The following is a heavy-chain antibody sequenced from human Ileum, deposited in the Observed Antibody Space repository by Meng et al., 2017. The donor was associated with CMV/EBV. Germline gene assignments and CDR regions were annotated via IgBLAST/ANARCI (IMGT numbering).Heavy chain of an antibody. J-gene: IGHJ6*02. CDR1: GGSISSSSYY. CDR2: IYYSGST. V-gene: IGHV4-39*01. CDR3: ASVPAATYYYYGMDV. D-gene: IGHD2-2*01. Sequence: SETLSLTCTVSGGSISSSSYYWGWIRQPPGKGLEWIGSIYYSGSTYYNPSLKSRVTISVDTSKNQFSLKLSSVTAADTAVYYCASVPAATYYYYGMDVWGQGTTVTVSS.